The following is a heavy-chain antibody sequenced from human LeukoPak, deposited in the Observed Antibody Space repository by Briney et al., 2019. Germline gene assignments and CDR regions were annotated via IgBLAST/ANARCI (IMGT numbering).Heavy chain of an antibody. CDR2: ISTGTYK. V-gene: IGHV3-48*03. CDR3: AKRHSSTWYFN. D-gene: IGHD6-13*01. J-gene: IGHJ4*02. Sequence: GGSLRLSCVTSGFRFSNFEMNWVRQPPGKGLEWVSHISTGTYKAYADSVKGRFTVSRDNSKNTLYLQMNRLRAEDTAVYYCAKRHSSTWYFNWGQGTLVTVSS. CDR1: GFRFSNFE.